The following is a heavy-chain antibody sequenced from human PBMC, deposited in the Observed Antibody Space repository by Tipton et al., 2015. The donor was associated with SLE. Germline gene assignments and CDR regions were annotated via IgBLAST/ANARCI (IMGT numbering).Heavy chain of an antibody. CDR1: GGSFSSHY. CDR2: IYYSGSI. Sequence: TLSLTCAVYGGSFSSHYWSWIRQPPGKGLEWIGYIYYSGSISYNPSLKSRVTISVDTSKNQFSLKLSSVTAADTAVYYCARSAWYSSSPSEYWGQGTLVTVSS. J-gene: IGHJ4*02. CDR3: ARSAWYSSSPSEY. D-gene: IGHD6-13*01. V-gene: IGHV4-59*11.